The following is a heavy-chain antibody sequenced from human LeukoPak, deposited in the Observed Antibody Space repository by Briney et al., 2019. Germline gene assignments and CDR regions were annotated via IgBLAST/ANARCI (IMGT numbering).Heavy chain of an antibody. CDR3: ARNRQWLLADY. CDR1: GFTLTNYW. V-gene: IGHV3-7*04. CDR2: TKQDENEK. D-gene: IGHD3-22*01. J-gene: IGHJ4*02. Sequence: GGSLRLSCAASGFTLTNYWMSWVREAPGKGLEGVANTKQDENEKHYADSVKGRFTISRDNAQNSLYLQMNSLRAEDTDVYFCARNRQWLLADYWGQGTVVTVSS.